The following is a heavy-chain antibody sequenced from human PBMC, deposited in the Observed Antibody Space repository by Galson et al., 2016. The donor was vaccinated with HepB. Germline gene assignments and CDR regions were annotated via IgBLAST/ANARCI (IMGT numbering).Heavy chain of an antibody. V-gene: IGHV3-33*01. Sequence: SLRLSCAASGFTFRTYVMHWVRQAPGKGLEWVASIGHDANKEYFMESAKGRFTVSRDNSKNTLYLQMNTLGVEDTAVYYCARGEPWYSNGWWPDHWGQGTLVSVSS. CDR2: IGHDANKE. D-gene: IGHD6-19*01. J-gene: IGHJ4*02. CDR3: ARGEPWYSNGWWPDH. CDR1: GFTFRTYV.